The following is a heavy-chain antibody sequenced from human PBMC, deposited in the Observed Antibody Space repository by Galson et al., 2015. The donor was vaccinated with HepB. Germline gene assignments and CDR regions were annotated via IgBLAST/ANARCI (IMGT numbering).Heavy chain of an antibody. V-gene: IGHV1-46*04. J-gene: IGHJ3*02. Sequence: SVKVSCRASGYTFTSYYMHWVRQAPGQGLEWMGIINPSGGSTSYAQKLQGRVTMTRDTSTSTVYMELSSLRSEDTAVYYCARGNQLGAFDIWGQGTMVTVSS. CDR1: GYTFTSYY. CDR3: ARGNQLGAFDI. D-gene: IGHD4-23*01. CDR2: INPSGGST.